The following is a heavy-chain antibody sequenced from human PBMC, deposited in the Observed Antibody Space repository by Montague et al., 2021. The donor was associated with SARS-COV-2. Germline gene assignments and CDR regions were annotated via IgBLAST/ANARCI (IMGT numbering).Heavy chain of an antibody. D-gene: IGHD6-19*01. CDR1: GGSISSYY. J-gene: IGHJ3*02. CDR2: IYYSGST. V-gene: IGHV4-59*01. Sequence: SETLSLTCTVSGGSISSYYWSWIRQPPGKGLEWIGYIYYSGSTNYNPSLKSRVPISVDTSKNQFSLKLSSVTAADTAVYYCARGSGWMGNAFDIWGQGTMVTVSS. CDR3: ARGSGWMGNAFDI.